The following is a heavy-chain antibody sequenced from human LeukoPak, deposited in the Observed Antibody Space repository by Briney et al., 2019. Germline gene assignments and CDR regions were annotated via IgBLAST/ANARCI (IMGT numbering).Heavy chain of an antibody. Sequence: SQTLSLTCAVSGGSISSGGYSWSWIRQPPGKGLEWIGYIYHSGSTYYNPSLKSRVTISVDRSKNQFSLKLSSVTAADTAVYYCARDPGSGSPFDYWGQGTLVTVSS. CDR1: GGSISSGGYS. CDR3: ARDPGSGSPFDY. J-gene: IGHJ4*02. D-gene: IGHD3-10*01. CDR2: IYHSGST. V-gene: IGHV4-30-2*01.